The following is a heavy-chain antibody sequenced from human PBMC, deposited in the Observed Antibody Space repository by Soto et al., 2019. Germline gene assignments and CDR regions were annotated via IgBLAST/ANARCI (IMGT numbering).Heavy chain of an antibody. Sequence: EVQLVESGGGLVKPGGSLRLSCAASGFTFSSYSMNWVRQAPGKGLEWVSSISSSSSYIYYADSVKGRFTISRDNAKNSLYLQMNSLRAEDTAAYYCARAAYSSPETNWFDPWGQGTLVTVSS. J-gene: IGHJ5*02. CDR2: ISSSSSYI. V-gene: IGHV3-21*01. D-gene: IGHD6-13*01. CDR1: GFTFSSYS. CDR3: ARAAYSSPETNWFDP.